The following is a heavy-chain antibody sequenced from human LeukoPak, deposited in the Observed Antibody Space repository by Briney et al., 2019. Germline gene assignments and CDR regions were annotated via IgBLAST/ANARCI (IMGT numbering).Heavy chain of an antibody. Sequence: SVKVSCKASGGTFSSYAISWVRQAPGQGLEWMGGIIPIFGTANYAQKFQGRVTMTRNTSISTAYMELSSLTAEDTAVYYCARDKPGFPDSGGYYTFWYFDLWGRGTLVTVSS. CDR3: ARDKPGFPDSGGYYTFWYFDL. CDR1: GGTFSSYA. V-gene: IGHV1-69*05. J-gene: IGHJ2*01. CDR2: IIPIFGTA. D-gene: IGHD3-22*01.